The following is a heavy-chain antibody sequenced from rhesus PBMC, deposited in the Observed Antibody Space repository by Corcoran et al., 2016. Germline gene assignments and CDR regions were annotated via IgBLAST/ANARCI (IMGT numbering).Heavy chain of an antibody. Sequence: QVQLQESGPGLVKSSETLSLTCAVSGASISSYSWGWIRQPQGKGLGGIGGINGNIGITTYHAPPKSRVTISKDASKNQFSLKLTSVTAADTAVYFCIRPPNFKIADYWGQGVLVTVSS. CDR1: GASISSYS. CDR3: IRPPNFKIADY. V-gene: IGHV4-80*01. D-gene: IGHD1-44*01. J-gene: IGHJ4*01. CDR2: INGNIGIT.